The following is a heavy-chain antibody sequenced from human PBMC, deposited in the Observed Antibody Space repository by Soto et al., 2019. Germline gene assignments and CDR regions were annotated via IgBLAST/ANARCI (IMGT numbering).Heavy chain of an antibody. V-gene: IGHV3-33*01. J-gene: IGHJ6*02. CDR1: GFTFSSYG. Sequence: GSLRLSCAASGFTFSSYGMHWVRQAPGKGLEWVAVIWYDGSNKYYADSVKGRFTISRDYSKNTLYLQMNSLRAEDTAVYYCARFPIYYYYGMDVWGQGTTVTVSS. CDR3: ARFPIYYYYGMDV. CDR2: IWYDGSNK.